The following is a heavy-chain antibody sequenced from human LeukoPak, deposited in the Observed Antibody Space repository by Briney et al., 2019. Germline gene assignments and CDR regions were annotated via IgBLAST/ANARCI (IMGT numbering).Heavy chain of an antibody. V-gene: IGHV1-3*01. CDR2: INAGNGNT. CDR1: GYTFTSYA. D-gene: IGHD4-17*01. Sequence: WASVKVSCKASGYTFTSYAMHWVRQAPGQRLEWMGWINAGNGNTKYSQKFQGRVTITRDTSASTAYMELSSLRSEDTAVYYCACSVTTQFQGDYWGQGTLVTVSS. CDR3: ACSVTTQFQGDY. J-gene: IGHJ4*02.